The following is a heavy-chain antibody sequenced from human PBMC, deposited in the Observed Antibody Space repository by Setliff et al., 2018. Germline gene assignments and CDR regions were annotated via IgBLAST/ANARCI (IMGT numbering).Heavy chain of an antibody. D-gene: IGHD4-4*01. CDR2: ISSDGSTV. J-gene: IGHJ3*02. V-gene: IGHV3-48*03. CDR1: GFTFSTYE. Sequence: GGSLRLSCAASGFTFSTYEMNWVRQAPGKGLEWVSYISSDGSTVFYADSVKGRFTISRDNAKNSLYLQMNSLRADDMAVYYCARGAVTTGQWLPPRAFDIWGQGTMVTVSS. CDR3: ARGAVTTGQWLPPRAFDI.